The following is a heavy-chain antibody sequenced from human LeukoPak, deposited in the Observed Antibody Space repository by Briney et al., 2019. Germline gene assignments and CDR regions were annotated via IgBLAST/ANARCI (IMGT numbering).Heavy chain of an antibody. CDR2: IIPSGGST. D-gene: IGHD5-24*01. CDR3: ARGDGPGGYFDY. CDR1: GYTFTSYY. Sequence: ASVKVSCKASGYTFTSYYMHWVRQAPGQGLEWMGIIIPSGGSTSYAQKFQGRVTMTRDTSTSTVYTELSSLRSEDTAVYYCARGDGPGGYFDYWGQGTLVTVSS. V-gene: IGHV1-46*01. J-gene: IGHJ4*02.